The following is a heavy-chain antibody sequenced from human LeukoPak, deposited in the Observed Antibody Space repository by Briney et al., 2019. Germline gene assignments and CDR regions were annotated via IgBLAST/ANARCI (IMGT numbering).Heavy chain of an antibody. CDR3: ARSVPSRDYGSSSFDY. CDR1: GGSISSYY. J-gene: IGHJ4*02. Sequence: SETLSLTCTVSGGSISSYYWSWVRQPAGKGLEWIGRIYTRGNTNYNPSLKSRVTMSVDTSKNQFSLKVNSLSAADTAMYYCARSVPSRDYGSSSFDYWGQGILVTVSS. V-gene: IGHV4-4*07. CDR2: IYTRGNT. D-gene: IGHD4-17*01.